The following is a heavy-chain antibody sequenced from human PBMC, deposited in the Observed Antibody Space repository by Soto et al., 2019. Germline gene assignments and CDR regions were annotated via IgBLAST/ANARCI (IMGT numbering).Heavy chain of an antibody. V-gene: IGHV4-34*01. J-gene: IGHJ4*02. CDR2: INHSGST. CDR3: ARSPRWYSSSWYFWFDY. D-gene: IGHD6-13*01. CDR1: GGSFSGYY. Sequence: VQLQQLGAGLLKPSETLSLTCAVYGGSFSGYYWSWIRQPPGKGLECIGEINHSGSTNYNPSLKSPVPRSVDTSKRQFSLRLSSVAAAATAVYYCARSPRWYSSSWYFWFDYWVQGTLVAVSS.